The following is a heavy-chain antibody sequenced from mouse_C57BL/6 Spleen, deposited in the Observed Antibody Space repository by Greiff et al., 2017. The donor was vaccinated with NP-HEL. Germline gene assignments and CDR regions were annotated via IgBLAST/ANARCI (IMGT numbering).Heavy chain of an antibody. J-gene: IGHJ2*01. CDR2: LAPATGGT. CDR1: GYTFTDYD. D-gene: IGHD2-5*01. CDR3: TRSGYSYSTPFGY. Sequence: VQLQQSGAELVRPGASVTLSCKASGYTFTDYDMHWVKQTPVHGLEWIGALAPATGGTAYNQKFKGKAILTADKSSSTAYMELRSLTSEDSAVYYCTRSGYSYSTPFGYGGQGTTLTVSS. V-gene: IGHV1-15*01.